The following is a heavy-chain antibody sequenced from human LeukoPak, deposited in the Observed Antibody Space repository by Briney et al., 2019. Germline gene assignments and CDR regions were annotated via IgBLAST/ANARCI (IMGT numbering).Heavy chain of an antibody. CDR2: ISSSGSTI. Sequence: GGSLRLSYAASGLTFSDYYMSWIRQAPGKGLEWVSYISSSGSTIYYADSVKGRFTISRGNAKNSLYLQMNSLRAEDTAVYYCARVFDYYDSSGYANFDYWGQGTLVTVSS. CDR3: ARVFDYYDSSGYANFDY. J-gene: IGHJ4*02. D-gene: IGHD3-22*01. CDR1: GLTFSDYY. V-gene: IGHV3-11*04.